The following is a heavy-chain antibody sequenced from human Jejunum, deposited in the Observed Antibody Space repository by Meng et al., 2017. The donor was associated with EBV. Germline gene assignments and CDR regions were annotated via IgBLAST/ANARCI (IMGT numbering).Heavy chain of an antibody. V-gene: IGHV3-21*02. CDR3: VRDSSFNVH. CDR1: GFTFSSYS. Sequence: EVQLVGFGGGLVKPGGSLRLSCAASGFTFSSYSMNWVRQAPGKGLEWVSYISSGSSFIYYADSVKGRFTISRDDAKNSLSLQMNNLGADDTAVYYCVRDSSFNVHWGQGTLVTVSS. CDR2: ISSGSSFI. D-gene: IGHD3-16*02. J-gene: IGHJ4*02.